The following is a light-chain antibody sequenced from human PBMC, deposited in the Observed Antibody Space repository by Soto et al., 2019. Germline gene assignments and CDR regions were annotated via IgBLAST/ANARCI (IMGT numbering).Light chain of an antibody. CDR1: SSDIGGYNY. CDR3: QSYDSSLRGHV. Sequence: QSALTQPPSVSGSPGQSVTISCTGTSSDIGGYNYVSWYQQHPGKAPKLMIYEVGNRPSGVPDRFSGSKSGTSASLAITGLQAEDEADYYCQSYDSSLRGHVFGTGTKVTVL. CDR2: EVG. V-gene: IGLV2-8*01. J-gene: IGLJ1*01.